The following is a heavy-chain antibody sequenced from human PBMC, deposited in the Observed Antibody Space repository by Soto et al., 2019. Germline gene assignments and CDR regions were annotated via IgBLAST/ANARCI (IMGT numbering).Heavy chain of an antibody. CDR1: GGSISSGGYS. D-gene: IGHD4-17*01. Sequence: SETLSLTCAVSGGSISSGGYSWSWIRQPPGKGLEWIGYIYDSGSTYYNPSLKSRVTISVDRSKNQFSLKLSSVTAADTAVYYCARGALRWSTSWDFDYWGQGTLVTVSS. CDR2: IYDSGST. J-gene: IGHJ4*02. CDR3: ARGALRWSTSWDFDY. V-gene: IGHV4-30-2*01.